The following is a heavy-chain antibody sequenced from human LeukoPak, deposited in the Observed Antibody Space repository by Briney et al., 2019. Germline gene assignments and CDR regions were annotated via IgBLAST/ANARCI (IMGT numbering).Heavy chain of an antibody. CDR3: ARGVGQLWADYYYYMDV. J-gene: IGHJ6*03. D-gene: IGHD3-16*01. CDR1: GGSISSYY. V-gene: IGHV4-59*01. CDR2: IYHSGST. Sequence: SETLSLTCTVSGGSISSYYWSWIRQPPGKGLEWIGYIYHSGSTNYNPSLKSRVTISVDTSKNQFSLKLSSVTAADTAVYYCARGVGQLWADYYYYMDVWGKGTTVTISS.